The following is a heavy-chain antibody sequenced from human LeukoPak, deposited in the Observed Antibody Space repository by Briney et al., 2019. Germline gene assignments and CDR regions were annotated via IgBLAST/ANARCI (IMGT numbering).Heavy chain of an antibody. D-gene: IGHD3-3*01. V-gene: IGHV3-48*02. CDR3: ARALGLEIDY. Sequence: PGGSLRLSCAASGFTFSSYSMNWVRQPPGKGLEWVSYIGSSSSSIYYADSVKGRFTISRDNAKSSLYLQMNSLRDEDTAVYCCARALGLEIDYWGQGTLVTVSS. CDR1: GFTFSSYS. J-gene: IGHJ4*02. CDR2: IGSSSSSI.